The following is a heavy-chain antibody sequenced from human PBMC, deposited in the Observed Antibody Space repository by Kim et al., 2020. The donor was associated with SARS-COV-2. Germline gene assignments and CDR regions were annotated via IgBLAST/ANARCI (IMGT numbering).Heavy chain of an antibody. D-gene: IGHD5-12*01. CDR1: GFTFSNYD. J-gene: IGHJ5*02. CDR2: ISGSGGAT. Sequence: GGSLRLSCAASGFTFSNYDMSWVRQAPGKGLEWVSGISGSGGATFSADSVKGRFTISRDNSNTTMHLQMNMLRGEDTAVYYWAKDGKSRYDALICFAPWGQGTRVTVS. V-gene: IGHV3-23*01. CDR3: AKDGKSRYDALICFAP.